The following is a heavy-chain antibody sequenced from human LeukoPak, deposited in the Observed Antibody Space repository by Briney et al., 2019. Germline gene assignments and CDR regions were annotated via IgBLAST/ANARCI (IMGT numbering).Heavy chain of an antibody. V-gene: IGHV4-38-2*02. J-gene: IGHJ6*03. CDR1: GYSISSGYY. Sequence: SETLSLTCTVSGYSISSGYYWGWIRQPPGKGLEWIGSIYHSGSTYYNPSLESRVTISVDTSKNQFSLRLRSVTAADTAVYYCARCPYYYYYYMDVWGKGTTVTIPS. CDR3: ARCPYYYYYYMDV. CDR2: IYHSGST.